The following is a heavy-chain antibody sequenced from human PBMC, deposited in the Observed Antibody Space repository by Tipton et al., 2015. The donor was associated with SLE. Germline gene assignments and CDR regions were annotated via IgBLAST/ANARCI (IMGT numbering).Heavy chain of an antibody. CDR3: ARSPGRLRSMDY. Sequence: TLSLTCTVSGGSISSYYWSWIRQPPGKGLEWIGYIYYSGSTNYSGSTNYKPSLKSRVTISVDTSKNQFSLKLNSVTAADTAMYFCARSPGRLRSMDYWGQGTLVTVSS. D-gene: IGHD3-3*01. V-gene: IGHV4-59*01. CDR2: IYYSGSTNYSGST. CDR1: GGSISSYY. J-gene: IGHJ4*02.